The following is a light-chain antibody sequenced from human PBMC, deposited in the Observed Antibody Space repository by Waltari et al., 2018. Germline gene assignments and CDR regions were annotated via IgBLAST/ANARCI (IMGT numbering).Light chain of an antibody. J-gene: IGLJ3*02. Sequence: QSVLTQPPSASGTPGQRVTISCSGTRSNPGNNVAHWSQQVPGTAPKLLIYRNDLRPSGVPDRFSASKSGTSASLAISGLQSEDEAEYYCASWDDSLNGHWVFGGGTKVTVL. CDR2: RND. CDR1: RSNPGNNV. CDR3: ASWDDSLNGHWV. V-gene: IGLV1-44*01.